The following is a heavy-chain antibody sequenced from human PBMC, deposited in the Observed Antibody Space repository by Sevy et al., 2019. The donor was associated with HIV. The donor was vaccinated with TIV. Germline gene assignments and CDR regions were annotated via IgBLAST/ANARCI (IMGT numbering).Heavy chain of an antibody. CDR2: ISAYSGDT. D-gene: IGHD2-2*01. Sequence: ASVKVSCKTFGYTFKTYGISWVRQAPGQGLEWMGWISAYSGDTNFAQKFQGRVTMTTDTSTSTAYMELGRLRSDDTAVYFCARDKPQGVVIIPGSMWGGVDYWGQGTVVTVSS. J-gene: IGHJ4*02. CDR3: ARDKPQGVVIIPGSMWGGVDY. V-gene: IGHV1-18*01. CDR1: GYTFKTYG.